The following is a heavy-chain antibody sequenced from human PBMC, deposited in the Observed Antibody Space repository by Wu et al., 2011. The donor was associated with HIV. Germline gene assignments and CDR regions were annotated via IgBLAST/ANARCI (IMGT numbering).Heavy chain of an antibody. J-gene: IGHJ1*01. CDR3: ARDDRDILTRSVYFQH. CDR1: GYTLISYG. V-gene: IGHV1-18*01. D-gene: IGHD3-9*01. Sequence: QVQLVQSGPDVKKPGASVKVSCKASGYTLISYGISWVRQAPGQGLEWMGWISAYNGNTNYAQKLQGRVTMTADTSTSTVYMELRSLRSDDTAVYYCARDDRDILTRSVYFQHWGQGTLVTVSS. CDR2: ISAYNGNT.